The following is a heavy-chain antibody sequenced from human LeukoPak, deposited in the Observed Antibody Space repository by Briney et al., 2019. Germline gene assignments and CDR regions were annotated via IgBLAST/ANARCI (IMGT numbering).Heavy chain of an antibody. CDR2: MNSNSGNT. J-gene: IGHJ5*02. V-gene: IGHV1-8*02. CDR3: VRRVEDWFDP. CDR1: GYTFTSYD. Sequence: ASVKVSCKASGYTFTSYDINWVRQATGQGLEWMGWMNSNSGNTAYAQKFQGRVTMTRNTSISTAYMELSTLRSEDTAVYYCVRRVEDWFDPWGQGTLVSVSS. D-gene: IGHD3-3*01.